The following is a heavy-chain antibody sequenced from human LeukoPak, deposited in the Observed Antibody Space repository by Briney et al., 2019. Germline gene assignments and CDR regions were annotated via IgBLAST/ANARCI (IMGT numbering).Heavy chain of an antibody. D-gene: IGHD5-12*01. CDR1: GFTFSSYA. CDR2: ISGSGGST. J-gene: IGHJ4*02. V-gene: IGHV3-23*01. CDR3: AKPSSIVATIRDYFDY. Sequence: PGGSLRLSCAASGFTFSSYAMSWVRQAPGKGLEWVSTISGSGGSTYYADSVKGRFTISRDNSKNTLYLQMNCLRAEDTAVYYCAKPSSIVATIRDYFDYWGQGTLVTVSS.